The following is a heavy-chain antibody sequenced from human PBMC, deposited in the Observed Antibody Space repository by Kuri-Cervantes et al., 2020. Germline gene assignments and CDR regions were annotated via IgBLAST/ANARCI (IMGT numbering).Heavy chain of an antibody. CDR3: ARDSSTVTTPDV. V-gene: IGHV4-4*07. D-gene: IGHD4-17*01. CDR1: GGSISSYY. Sequence: ESLKISCTVSGGSISSYYWSWIRQPAGKGLEWIGRIYTSGSTNYNPSLKSRVTMSVDTSKNQFSLKLSSVTAADTAVYYCARDSSTVTTPDVWGQGTTVTVSS. CDR2: IYTSGST. J-gene: IGHJ6*02.